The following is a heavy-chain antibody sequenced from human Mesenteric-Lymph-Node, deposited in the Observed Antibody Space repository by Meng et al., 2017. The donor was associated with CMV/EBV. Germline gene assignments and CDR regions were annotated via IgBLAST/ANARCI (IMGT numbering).Heavy chain of an antibody. Sequence: GESLKISCAASGFTFSSYWMSWVRQAPGKGLEWVANIKQDGSEKYYVDSVKGRFTISRDNAKNSLYLQMNSLRAEDTAVYYCAKDTQNTVRWMDVWGQGTTVTVSS. J-gene: IGHJ6*02. D-gene: IGHD2/OR15-2a*01. CDR3: AKDTQNTVRWMDV. CDR1: GFTFSSYW. V-gene: IGHV3-7*03. CDR2: IKQDGSEK.